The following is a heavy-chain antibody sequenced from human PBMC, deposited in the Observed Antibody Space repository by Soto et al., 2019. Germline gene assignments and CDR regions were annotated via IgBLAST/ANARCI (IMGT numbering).Heavy chain of an antibody. V-gene: IGHV3-74*01. CDR1: GFTFSSYW. CDR2: INSAGRST. D-gene: IGHD2-21*01. J-gene: IGHJ4*02. CDR3: ARGVAVDDY. Sequence: EVQLLESGGGLVQPGGSLSLSCVTSGFTFSSYWMHWVRQAPGKGLVWVSRINSAGRSTRYADSVKGRFTIPRDNAKNTLYLQMNSLRGEDKAVYDCARGVAVDDYWGQGNLDIVSS.